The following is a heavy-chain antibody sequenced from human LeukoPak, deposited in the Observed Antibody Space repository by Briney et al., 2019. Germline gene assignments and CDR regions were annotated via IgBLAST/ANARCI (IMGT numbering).Heavy chain of an antibody. Sequence: SETLSLTCTVSGGSISSSSYYWGWIRQPPGKGLEWIGSIYYSGSTYYNPSLKSRVTISVDTSKNQFSLKLSSVTAADTAVYYCARVDYGSGSYQFDYWGQGTLVTVSS. CDR3: ARVDYGSGSYQFDY. D-gene: IGHD3-10*01. CDR1: GGSISSSSYY. V-gene: IGHV4-39*07. J-gene: IGHJ4*02. CDR2: IYYSGST.